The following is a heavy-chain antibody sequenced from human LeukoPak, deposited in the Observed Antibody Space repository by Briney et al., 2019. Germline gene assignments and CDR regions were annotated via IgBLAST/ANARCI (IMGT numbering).Heavy chain of an antibody. Sequence: ASVKVSCKASGYTFTSYDINWVRQATGQGLEWMGWMNPNSGNTGYAQKFQGRVTMTRNTSISTAYMELSSLRSEDTAVYYCARTFRMAINYHPDYWGQGTLVTVSS. CDR3: ARTFRMAINYHPDY. V-gene: IGHV1-8*01. CDR1: GYTFTSYD. CDR2: MNPNSGNT. J-gene: IGHJ4*02. D-gene: IGHD5-24*01.